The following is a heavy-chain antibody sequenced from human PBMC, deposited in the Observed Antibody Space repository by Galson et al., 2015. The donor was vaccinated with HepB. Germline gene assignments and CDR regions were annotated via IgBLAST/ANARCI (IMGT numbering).Heavy chain of an antibody. CDR2: MNPNSGNT. J-gene: IGHJ4*02. Sequence: SVKVSCKASGYTFTSYGINWVRQATGQGLEWMGWMNPNSGNTGYAQKFQGRVTMTRNTSISTAYMELSSLRSEDTAVYYCARGFYHYDSSGYGLDYWGQGTLVTVSS. CDR1: GYTFTSYG. CDR3: ARGFYHYDSSGYGLDY. V-gene: IGHV1-8*01. D-gene: IGHD3-22*01.